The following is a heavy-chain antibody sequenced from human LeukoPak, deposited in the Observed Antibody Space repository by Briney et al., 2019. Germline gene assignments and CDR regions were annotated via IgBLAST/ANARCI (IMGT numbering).Heavy chain of an antibody. Sequence: SETLSLTCTVSGGSISSYYWSWIRQPPGKGLECIGTIYHSGSTYYNPSLKSRATISVDTSKNQFSLKLNSVTAADTAVYYCARIYSSSWFLNWFDPWGQGTLVTVSS. CDR3: ARIYSSSWFLNWFDP. V-gene: IGHV4-59*08. CDR2: IYHSGST. D-gene: IGHD6-13*01. CDR1: GGSISSYY. J-gene: IGHJ5*02.